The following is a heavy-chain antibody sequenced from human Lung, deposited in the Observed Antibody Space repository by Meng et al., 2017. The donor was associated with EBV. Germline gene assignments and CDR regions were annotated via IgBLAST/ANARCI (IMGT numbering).Heavy chain of an antibody. Sequence: CGGGLAGSGGVMSCSGGALGFSFSDYCMTWNRLAQGQGLEWIADISHRGGTISYAASVKGRFTISRDNAKNSVFLQMSSLRDDDTDIYYCATRQETAMFNSWGQGTLVTVSS. CDR1: GFSFSDYC. CDR2: ISHRGGTI. J-gene: IGHJ4*02. CDR3: ATRQETAMFNS. V-gene: IGHV3-11*01. D-gene: IGHD5-18*01.